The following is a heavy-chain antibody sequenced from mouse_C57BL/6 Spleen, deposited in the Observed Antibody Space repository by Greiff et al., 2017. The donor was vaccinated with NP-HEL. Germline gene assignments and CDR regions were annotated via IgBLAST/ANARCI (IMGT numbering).Heavy chain of an antibody. CDR1: GYTFTSYW. J-gene: IGHJ2*01. CDR3: AMGPGYFDY. CDR2: IDPSDSYT. Sequence: QVQLQQSGAELVKPGASVKLSCKASGYTFTSYWMQWVKQRPGQGLEWIGEIDPSDSYTNYNQKFKGKATLTVDTSSSTAYMQLSSLTSEDSAVYYCAMGPGYFDYWGQGTTLTVSS. V-gene: IGHV1-50*01.